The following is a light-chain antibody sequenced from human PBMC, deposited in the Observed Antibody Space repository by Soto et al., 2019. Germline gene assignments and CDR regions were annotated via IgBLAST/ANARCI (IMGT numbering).Light chain of an antibody. CDR2: DST. J-gene: IGLJ3*02. CDR1: SSDIGAGYD. Sequence: QSVLTQPPSVSGAPGQSVTISCTGSSSDIGAGYDVHWYQQLPGTAPKLLIYDSTKRPSGVPDRFSGSKSGTSASLDITGLQAEDEADYYRQSYDRTLYVWVFGGGTQLTVL. V-gene: IGLV1-40*01. CDR3: QSYDRTLYVWV.